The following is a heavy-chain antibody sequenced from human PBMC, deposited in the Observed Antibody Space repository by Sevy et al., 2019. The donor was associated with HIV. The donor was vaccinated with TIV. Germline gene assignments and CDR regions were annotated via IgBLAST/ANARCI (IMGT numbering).Heavy chain of an antibody. Sequence: GGSLRLSCAASGFTFSSYAMHWVRQAPGKGLEWVAVISYDGSNKYYADSVKGRFTISRDNSKNTLYLQMNSLRAEDTAVYYCARGRPRPHGPLITMIVVVPTPPDYWGQGTLVTVSS. CDR3: ARGRPRPHGPLITMIVVVPTPPDY. J-gene: IGHJ4*02. V-gene: IGHV3-30-3*01. CDR1: GFTFSSYA. D-gene: IGHD3-22*01. CDR2: ISYDGSNK.